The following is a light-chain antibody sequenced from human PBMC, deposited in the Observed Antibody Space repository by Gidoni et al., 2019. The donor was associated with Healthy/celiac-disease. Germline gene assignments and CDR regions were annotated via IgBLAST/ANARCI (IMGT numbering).Light chain of an antibody. CDR3: QQSYSTPLT. CDR1: QSISSY. J-gene: IGKJ4*01. Sequence: DIQMTQSPSSLSASVGDRVTITCRASQSISSYLNWYQQKPGKAPKLLIYAASIFQSGVPSRFSGSGSGTDFTLTNSSLQPEDFATYYCQQSYSTPLTFGGGTKVEIK. CDR2: AAS. V-gene: IGKV1-39*01.